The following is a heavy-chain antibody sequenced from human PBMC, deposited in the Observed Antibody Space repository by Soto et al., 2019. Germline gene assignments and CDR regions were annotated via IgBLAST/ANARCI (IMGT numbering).Heavy chain of an antibody. D-gene: IGHD4-17*01. V-gene: IGHV4-38-2*02. CDR2: ISHSGTT. J-gene: IGHJ6*02. CDR1: GFPISSTYS. CDR3: ARVTRVIRDSDHFGVDV. Sequence: SETLSLTCLVSGFPISSTYSWGWIRQPPGKGLEWIGSISHSGTTSYSPSLTSRVSISVDTSKNQVSLKLTSVTAADTAVYFCARVTRVIRDSDHFGVDVWGHGTTVTVSS.